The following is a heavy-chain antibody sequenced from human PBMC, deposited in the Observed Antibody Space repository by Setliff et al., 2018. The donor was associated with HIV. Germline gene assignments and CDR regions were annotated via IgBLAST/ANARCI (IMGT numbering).Heavy chain of an antibody. CDR1: GFIFSNYA. CDR3: ARDQLAMVRRNGMDV. J-gene: IGHJ6*02. V-gene: IGHV3-30*04. CDR2: ITSDGSNE. Sequence: PGGSLRLSCAASGFIFSNYAMQWVRQAPGKGLEWVAAITSDGSNEYYADSVKGRFTISGDNSKNTLYVQMNSLRVEDTAVYYCARDQLAMVRRNGMDVWGQGTTVTVSS. D-gene: IGHD3-10*01.